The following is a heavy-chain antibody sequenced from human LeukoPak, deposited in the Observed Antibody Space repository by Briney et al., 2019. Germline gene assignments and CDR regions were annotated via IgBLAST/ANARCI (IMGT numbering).Heavy chain of an antibody. V-gene: IGHV4-59*01. J-gene: IGHJ4*02. CDR3: ANLVIHTSSGWHLDS. CDR2: VYYSGTT. D-gene: IGHD6-19*01. CDR1: RGSITTYY. Sequence: SETLSLTCTVSRGSITTYYWSWIHQPPGKGLEWLGYVYYSGTTDYNPSLKSRISMSVDTSRNQFSLNLNSVTAADTAFYYCANLVIHTSSGWHLDSWGQGTLVTVSS.